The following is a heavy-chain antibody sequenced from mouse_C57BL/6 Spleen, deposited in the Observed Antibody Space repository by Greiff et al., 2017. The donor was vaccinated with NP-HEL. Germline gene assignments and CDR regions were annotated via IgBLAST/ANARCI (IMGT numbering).Heavy chain of an antibody. Sequence: QVQLQQPGAELVKPGASVKVSCKASGYTFTSYWMHWVKQRPGQGLEWIGRIHPSDSDTNYNQKFKGKATLTVDKSSSTAYMQLSSLTSEDSAVYYCAMGDWDSAWFAYWGQGTLVTVSA. D-gene: IGHD4-1*01. V-gene: IGHV1-74*01. CDR3: AMGDWDSAWFAY. J-gene: IGHJ3*01. CDR2: IHPSDSDT. CDR1: GYTFTSYW.